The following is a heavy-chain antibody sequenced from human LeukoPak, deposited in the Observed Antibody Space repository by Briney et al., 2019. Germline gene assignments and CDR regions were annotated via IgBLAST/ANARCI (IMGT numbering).Heavy chain of an antibody. CDR1: GFTFSSYW. Sequence: GGSLRLSCAASGFTFSSYWMNWVRQAPGKGLEWVAKINQDGSEKYYVDSVEGRFTISRDNAKNSLYLQMNSLRVEDTAVYYCAREETYYYGSGSYKPQSLFDYWGQGTLVTVSS. CDR2: INQDGSEK. V-gene: IGHV3-7*05. CDR3: AREETYYYGSGSYKPQSLFDY. J-gene: IGHJ4*02. D-gene: IGHD3-10*01.